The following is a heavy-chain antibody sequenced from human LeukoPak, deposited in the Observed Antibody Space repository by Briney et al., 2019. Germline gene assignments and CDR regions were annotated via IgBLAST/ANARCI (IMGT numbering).Heavy chain of an antibody. V-gene: IGHV1-18*01. CDR2: ISAYNGNT. CDR1: GYTFTSYG. D-gene: IGHD3-10*01. CDR3: ARDLSGLLWFGKTDY. J-gene: IGHJ4*02. Sequence: ASVKVSCKASGYTFTSYGISWVRQAPGQGLEWMGWISAYNGNTNYAQKLQGRVTMTTDTSTSTAYMELRSLRSDDTAVYYCARDLSGLLWFGKTDYWGQGTLVTVSS.